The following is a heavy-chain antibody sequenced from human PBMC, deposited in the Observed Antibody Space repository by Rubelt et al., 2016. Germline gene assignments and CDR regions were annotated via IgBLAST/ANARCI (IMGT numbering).Heavy chain of an antibody. V-gene: IGHV4-34*01. CDR1: GGSFSGYY. D-gene: IGHD2-21*01. J-gene: IGHJ4*02. CDR3: ARAYCGGDCYQLYLYFDY. CDR2: INHSGST. Sequence: QVQLQQWGAGLLKPSETLSLTCAVYGGSFSGYYWSWIRQPPGKGLEWIGEINHSGSTNYNPSLKSRVTISVDTSKNQFSLKLGSVTAADTAVYYCARAYCGGDCYQLYLYFDYWGQGALVTVSS.